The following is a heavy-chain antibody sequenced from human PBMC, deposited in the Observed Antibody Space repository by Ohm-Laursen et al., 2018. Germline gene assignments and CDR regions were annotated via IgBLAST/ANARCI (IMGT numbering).Heavy chain of an antibody. CDR2: ISYSGST. J-gene: IGHJ4*02. Sequence: SDTLSLTCTVSGGSISSYYWSWIRQPPGKGLEWIAYISYSGSTSYNPSLKSRVTMSVDTFKNQFSLKLNSVTAADTAVYYCARLTSGGYSSSWFGYYFDYWGPGTLVTVSS. CDR3: ARLTSGGYSSSWFGYYFDY. D-gene: IGHD6-13*01. V-gene: IGHV4-59*08. CDR1: GGSISSYY.